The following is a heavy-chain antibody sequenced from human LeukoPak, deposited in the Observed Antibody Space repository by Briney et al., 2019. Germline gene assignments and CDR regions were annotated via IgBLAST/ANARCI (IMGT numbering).Heavy chain of an antibody. V-gene: IGHV1-18*01. D-gene: IGHD6-19*01. Sequence: ASVKVSCKASGYTFTSYGISWVRQAPGQGLEWMGWISAYNGNTNYAQKLQGRVTMTTDTSTSTAYMELRSLRSDDTAVYYCAREQPNSIDGSGWPFDYWGQGTLVTVSS. CDR1: GYTFTSYG. CDR3: AREQPNSIDGSGWPFDY. J-gene: IGHJ4*02. CDR2: ISAYNGNT.